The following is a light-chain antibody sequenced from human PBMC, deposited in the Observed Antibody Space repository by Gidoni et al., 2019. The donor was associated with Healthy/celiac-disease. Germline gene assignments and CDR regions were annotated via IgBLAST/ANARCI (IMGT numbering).Light chain of an antibody. V-gene: IGKV3-20*01. CDR1: LSVSSSY. CDR3: QQYGSSPRT. J-gene: IGKJ1*01. Sequence: EIVLTQSPGTLSLSLGERATRSCRASLSVSSSYLAWYQQKPGQAPRLLIYGASSRATGIPGRFSGSGSGTDFALTVSRLEPGDFAGYYCQQYGSSPRTFGQGTKVKIK. CDR2: GAS.